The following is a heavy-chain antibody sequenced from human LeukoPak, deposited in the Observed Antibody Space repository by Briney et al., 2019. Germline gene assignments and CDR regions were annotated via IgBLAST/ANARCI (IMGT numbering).Heavy chain of an antibody. CDR3: ARLPYYDSSGFYYFDY. Sequence: ASVKVSCKASGYTFTDYYIHWVRQAPGQGLEWMGRINPNSGDTNYPQKFQDRVTMTGDTSISAAYMELSRLRSDDTAVYYCARLPYYDSSGFYYFDYWGQGTLVTVSS. CDR1: GYTFTDYY. J-gene: IGHJ4*02. CDR2: INPNSGDT. D-gene: IGHD3-22*01. V-gene: IGHV1-2*06.